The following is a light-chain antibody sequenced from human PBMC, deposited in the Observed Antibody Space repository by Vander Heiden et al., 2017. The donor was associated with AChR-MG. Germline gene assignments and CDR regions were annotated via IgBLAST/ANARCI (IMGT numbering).Light chain of an antibody. Sequence: EIVMTQPPATLSVSPGERATLSCRASQSVSSNLAWYQQKPGQAPRLLIYGASTSATGIPARFSGSGSGTEFTLTISSLQSEDFAVYYCQQYNNWPLSITFGQGTRLEIK. V-gene: IGKV3-15*01. CDR1: QSVSSN. CDR2: GAS. J-gene: IGKJ5*01. CDR3: QQYNNWPLSIT.